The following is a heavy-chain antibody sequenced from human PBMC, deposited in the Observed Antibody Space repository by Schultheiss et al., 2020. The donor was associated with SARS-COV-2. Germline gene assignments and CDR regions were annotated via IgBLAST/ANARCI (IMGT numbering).Heavy chain of an antibody. Sequence: SETLSLTCTVSGGSISSGGYYWSWICQHPGKGLEWIGYIYYSGSTYYNPSLKSRVTISVDTSKNQFSLKLSSVTAADTAVYYCARCGEYQLLSGFDYWGQGTLVTVSS. J-gene: IGHJ4*02. CDR3: ARCGEYQLLSGFDY. CDR1: GGSISSGGYY. V-gene: IGHV4-31*03. D-gene: IGHD2-2*01. CDR2: IYYSGST.